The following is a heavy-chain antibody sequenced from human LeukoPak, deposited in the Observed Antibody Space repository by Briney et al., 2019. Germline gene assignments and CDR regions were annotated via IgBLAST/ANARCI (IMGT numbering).Heavy chain of an antibody. J-gene: IGHJ4*02. CDR1: GGSFSGYY. V-gene: IGHV3-11*03. D-gene: IGHD4-23*01. Sequence: PSETLSLTCAVYGGSFSGYYWSWIRQAPGKGLEWVSYISSSSSYTNYADSVKGRFTISRDNAKNSLYLQINSLRVEDTAVYYCVGGAYRDYWGQGTLVTVSS. CDR3: VGGAYRDY. CDR2: ISSSSSYT.